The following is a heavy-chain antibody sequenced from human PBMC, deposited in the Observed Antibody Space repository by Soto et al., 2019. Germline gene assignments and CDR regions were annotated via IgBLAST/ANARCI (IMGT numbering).Heavy chain of an antibody. CDR2: IRSKANSYAT. Sequence: GGSLRLSCAASGFTFSGSAMHWVRQASGKGLEWVGRIRSKANSYATAYAASVKGRFTISRDDSKNTAYLQMNSLKTEDTAVYYCTRLPPITMISSREEGAFDIWGQGTMVTVSS. CDR1: GFTFSGSA. D-gene: IGHD3-22*01. CDR3: TRLPPITMISSREEGAFDI. J-gene: IGHJ3*02. V-gene: IGHV3-73*01.